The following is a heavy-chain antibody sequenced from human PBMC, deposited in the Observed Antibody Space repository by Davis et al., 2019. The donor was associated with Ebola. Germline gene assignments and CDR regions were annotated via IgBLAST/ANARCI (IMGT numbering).Heavy chain of an antibody. CDR3: ARDPARSSPPAY. CDR2: IIPIFGTA. Sequence: SVKVSCKASGGTFSSYAISWVRQAPGQGLEWMGGIIPIFGTANYAQKFQGRVTITADESTSTAYMELSSLRSEDTAVYYCARDPARSSPPAYWGQGTLVTVSS. CDR1: GGTFSSYA. D-gene: IGHD6-6*01. V-gene: IGHV1-69*13. J-gene: IGHJ4*02.